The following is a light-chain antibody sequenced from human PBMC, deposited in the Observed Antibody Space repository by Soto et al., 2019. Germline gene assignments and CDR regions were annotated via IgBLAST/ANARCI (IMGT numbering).Light chain of an antibody. V-gene: IGLV1-47*02. CDR3: AAWDDSLSGWV. Sequence: QSVLTQPPSASGTPGQRVTISCSGSSSNIGSNYVYWYQQLPGTAPKLLIYSNNQRPSGFPDRFSGSKSGTSASLTISGLRYEDEADYYCAAWDDSLSGWVFGGGTKVTVL. J-gene: IGLJ3*02. CDR1: SSNIGSNY. CDR2: SNN.